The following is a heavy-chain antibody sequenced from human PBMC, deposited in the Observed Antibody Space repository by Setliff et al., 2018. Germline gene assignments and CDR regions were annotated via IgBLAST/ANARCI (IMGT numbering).Heavy chain of an antibody. CDR3: AREGVDTRSSTDYRYYMDV. V-gene: IGHV1-18*04. CDR1: GYPLTAYY. D-gene: IGHD5-18*01. CDR2: ISPYNGDT. Sequence: ASVKVSCKASGYPLTAYYIHWVRRAPGQGLDWMGWISPYNGDTKSAQKFQGRVTMTIDTSTSTAYMELRSLRTEDTAVYYCAREGVDTRSSTDYRYYMDVWGKGTTVTVSS. J-gene: IGHJ6*03.